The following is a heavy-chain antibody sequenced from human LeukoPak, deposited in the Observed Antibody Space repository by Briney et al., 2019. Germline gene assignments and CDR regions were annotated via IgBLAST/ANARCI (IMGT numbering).Heavy chain of an antibody. CDR3: ACSVTTQFQGDY. J-gene: IGHJ4*02. V-gene: IGHV1-3*01. CDR2: INAGNGNT. CDR1: GYTFTSYA. Sequence: ASVKVSCKASGYTFTSYAMHWVRQAPGQRLEWMGWINAGNGNTKYSQKLQGRVTITRDTSASTAYMELSSLRSEDTAAYYCACSVTTQFQGDYWGQGTLVTVSS. D-gene: IGHD4-17*01.